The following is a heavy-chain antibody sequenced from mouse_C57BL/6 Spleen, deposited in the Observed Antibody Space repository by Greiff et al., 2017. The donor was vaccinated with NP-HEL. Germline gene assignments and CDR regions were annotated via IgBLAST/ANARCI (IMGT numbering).Heavy chain of an antibody. CDR3: ASRRKYSNYLDY. J-gene: IGHJ2*01. Sequence: QVQLQQSGAELVMPGASVKLSCKASGYTFTSYWMHWVKQRPGHGLEWIGEIDPSDSYTNYNQKVKGKSTLTVDKSSSTAYMQLSSLTSEDSAVYYCASRRKYSNYLDYWGQGTTLTVSS. D-gene: IGHD2-5*01. CDR2: IDPSDSYT. CDR1: GYTFTSYW. V-gene: IGHV1-69*01.